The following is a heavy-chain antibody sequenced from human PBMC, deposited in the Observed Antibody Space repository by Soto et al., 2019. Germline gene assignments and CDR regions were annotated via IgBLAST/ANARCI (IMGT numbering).Heavy chain of an antibody. J-gene: IGHJ4*02. Sequence: SETLSLTCTVSGGSISSGDYYWSWIRQPPGKGLEWIGYIYYSGSTYYNPCLKSRVTISVDTSKNQFSLKLSSVTAADTAVYYCAREGDYYDSSGYYSDYWGQGTLVTVSS. CDR1: GGSISSGDYY. D-gene: IGHD3-22*01. CDR2: IYYSGST. CDR3: AREGDYYDSSGYYSDY. V-gene: IGHV4-30-4*01.